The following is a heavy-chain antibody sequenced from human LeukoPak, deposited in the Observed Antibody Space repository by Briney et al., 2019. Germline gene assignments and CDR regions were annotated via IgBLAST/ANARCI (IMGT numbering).Heavy chain of an antibody. CDR3: ARGQKLERYYYYYYYMDV. J-gene: IGHJ6*03. V-gene: IGHV4-61*02. Sequence: TSETLSLTCTVSGGSISSGSYYWSWIRQPAGKGLEWIGRIYTSGSTNYNPSLKSRVTISVDTSKNQFSLKLSSVTAADTAVYYCARGQKLERYYYYYYYMDVWGKGTTVTVSS. CDR2: IYTSGST. CDR1: GGSISSGSYY. D-gene: IGHD1-1*01.